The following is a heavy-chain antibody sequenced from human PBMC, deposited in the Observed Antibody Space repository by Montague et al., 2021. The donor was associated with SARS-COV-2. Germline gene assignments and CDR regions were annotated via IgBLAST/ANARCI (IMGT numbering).Heavy chain of an antibody. D-gene: IGHD3-16*01. CDR2: IYFNGNT. V-gene: IGHV4-61*03. CDR1: GVSVSSNNYY. CDR3: AREVVGVKTNWLDT. Sequence: SETLSLTCSVSGVSVSSNNYYWTWIRRPPGKGLEWIGYIYFNGNTILXPSLEGLVTTSIDTSKNHFSLRLTSVTPADTAVYYCAREVVGVKTNWLDTWGQGTLVTVSS. J-gene: IGHJ5*02.